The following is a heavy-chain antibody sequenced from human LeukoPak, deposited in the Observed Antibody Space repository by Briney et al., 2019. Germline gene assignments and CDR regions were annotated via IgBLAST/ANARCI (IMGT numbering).Heavy chain of an antibody. J-gene: IGHJ4*02. CDR2: INTDGSST. V-gene: IGHV3-74*01. D-gene: IGHD4-23*01. Sequence: AGGSLRLSCAASGFTFSNYWMYWVRQAPGKGLVWVSRINTDGSSTNYADSLKGRFTISRDNAKNSLYLQMNSLRAEDTAVYYCARDGFGNPLGYWGQGALVTVSS. CDR3: ARDGFGNPLGY. CDR1: GFTFSNYW.